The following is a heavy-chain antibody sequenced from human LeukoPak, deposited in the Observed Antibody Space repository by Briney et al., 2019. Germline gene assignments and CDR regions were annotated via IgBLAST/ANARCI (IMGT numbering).Heavy chain of an antibody. CDR2: IIPIFGTA. V-gene: IGHV1-69*13. CDR1: GGTFSSYA. CDR3: ARVDGDYPYSFFVY. D-gene: IGHD4-17*01. J-gene: IGHJ4*02. Sequence: ASVKVSCKASGGTFSSYAISWVRQAPGQGLEWMGGIIPIFGTANYAQKFQGRVTITADESTSTAYMELSSLRSEDTAVYYCARVDGDYPYSFFVYWGQGTLATVSS.